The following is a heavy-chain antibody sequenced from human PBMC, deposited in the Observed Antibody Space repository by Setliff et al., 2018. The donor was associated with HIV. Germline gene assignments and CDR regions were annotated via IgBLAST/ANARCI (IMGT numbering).Heavy chain of an antibody. D-gene: IGHD3-3*01. Sequence: ASVKVSCKISGYTLTEVSMHWVRQAPGKGLEWMGRVDPQDGQTTYAEKFLYAEKFQGRVTITADESTSTAYMELSSLRSEDTAVYYCARGEKRFLEWLPLDYYYYYYMDVWGKGITVTVSS. CDR1: GYTLTEVS. J-gene: IGHJ6*03. CDR3: ARGEKRFLEWLPLDYYYYYYMDV. V-gene: IGHV1-24*01. CDR2: VDPQDGQT.